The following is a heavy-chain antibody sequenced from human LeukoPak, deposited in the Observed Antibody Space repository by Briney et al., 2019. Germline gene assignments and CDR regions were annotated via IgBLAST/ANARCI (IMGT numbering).Heavy chain of an antibody. J-gene: IGHJ4*02. CDR1: GFTFSSYW. D-gene: IGHD5-12*01. Sequence: GGSLRLSCAASGFTFSSYWMSWVRQAPGKGLEWVANIKQDGSEKYYVDSVKGRFTISRDDAKSSLYLQMNSLRAEDTAVYYCARWGHSDYDSFPTKFDYWGQGTLVTVSS. CDR2: IKQDGSEK. CDR3: ARWGHSDYDSFPTKFDY. V-gene: IGHV3-7*01.